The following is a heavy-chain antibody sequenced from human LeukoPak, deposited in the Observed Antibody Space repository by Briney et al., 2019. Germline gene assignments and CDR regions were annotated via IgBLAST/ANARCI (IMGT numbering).Heavy chain of an antibody. D-gene: IGHD4-17*01. Sequence: PGGSLRLSCAASGFTFISYAIHWVRQAPGKGLEWVAVISFHGTDTFYADSVKGRFTISRDNSKNTLYLQMSSLRGDDTAVYYCASPIYGDYTENGFDIWGQGTMVTVSS. CDR1: GFTFISYA. J-gene: IGHJ3*02. CDR3: ASPIYGDYTENGFDI. CDR2: ISFHGTDT. V-gene: IGHV3-30*04.